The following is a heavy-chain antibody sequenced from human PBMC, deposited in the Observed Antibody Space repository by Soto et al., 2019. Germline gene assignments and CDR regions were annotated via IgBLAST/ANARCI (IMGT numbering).Heavy chain of an antibody. V-gene: IGHV4-34*01. Sequence: SETLSLTCAVYGGSFSGYYWSWIRQPPGKGLEWIGEINHSGSTNYNPSLKSRVTISVDTSKNQFSLKLSSVTAADTAVYYCARGRRVRMVRGATNFDYWGQGTLVTVSS. D-gene: IGHD3-10*01. CDR1: GGSFSGYY. CDR2: INHSGST. J-gene: IGHJ4*02. CDR3: ARGRRVRMVRGATNFDY.